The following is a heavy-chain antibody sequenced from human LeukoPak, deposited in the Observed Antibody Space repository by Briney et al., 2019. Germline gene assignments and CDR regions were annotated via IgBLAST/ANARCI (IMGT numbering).Heavy chain of an antibody. CDR2: SGGSGGST. CDR1: GFSLSSYA. D-gene: IGHD6-13*01. Sequence: GGSLRLSCAASGFSLSSYAMSWVRQAPGKGLEWVSSSGGSGGSTYYADSVKGRFTISRDNSKNTLYLQMNSLRAEDTAVYYCAKVETAAAATLRGFDYWGQGTLVTVSS. J-gene: IGHJ4*02. CDR3: AKVETAAAATLRGFDY. V-gene: IGHV3-23*01.